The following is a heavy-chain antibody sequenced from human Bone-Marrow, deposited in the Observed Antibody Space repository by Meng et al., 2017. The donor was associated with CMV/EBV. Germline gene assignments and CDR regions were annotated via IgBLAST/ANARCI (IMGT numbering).Heavy chain of an antibody. V-gene: IGHV4-39*07. CDR3: ARQKQYYDFWSGYTKQQEIDY. CDR2: INHSGST. D-gene: IGHD3-3*01. J-gene: IGHJ4*02. CDR1: GGSISSSSYY. Sequence: SETLSLTCTVSGGSISSSSYYWGWIRQPPGKGLEWIGEINHSGSTNYNPSLKSRVTISVDTSKNQFSLKLSSVTAADTAVYYCARQKQYYDFWSGYTKQQEIDYWGQGTLVTVSS.